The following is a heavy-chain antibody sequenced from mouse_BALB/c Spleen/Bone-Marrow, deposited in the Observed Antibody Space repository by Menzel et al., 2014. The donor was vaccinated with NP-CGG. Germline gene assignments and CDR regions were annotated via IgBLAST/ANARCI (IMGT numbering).Heavy chain of an antibody. CDR2: INPYNGGT. J-gene: IGHJ3*01. CDR1: GYSFTAYT. D-gene: IGHD4-1*01. Sequence: EVKVVESGPELVKPGASMKISCKASGYSFTAYTMNWVKQSHGKNLEWIGLINPYNGGTTYNQKFKDKATLTVDKSSSTAYMELLSLTSEDSAVYYCANWDWFANWGQGTLVTVS. CDR3: ANWDWFAN. V-gene: IGHV1-26*01.